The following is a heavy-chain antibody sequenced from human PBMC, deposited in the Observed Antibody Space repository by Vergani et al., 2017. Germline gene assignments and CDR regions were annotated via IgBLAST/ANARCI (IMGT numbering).Heavy chain of an antibody. J-gene: IGHJ4*02. V-gene: IGHV3-11*01. CDR3: ARDPYGDYYFDY. CDR2: ISSSGSTI. D-gene: IGHD4-17*01. Sequence: VQLVESGGGLVKPGGSLRLSCAASGFTFSNAWMSWVRQAPGKGLEWVSYISSSGSTIYYADSVKGRFTISRDNAKNSLYLQMNSLRAEDTAVYYCARDPYGDYYFDYWGQGTLVTVSS. CDR1: GFTFSNAW.